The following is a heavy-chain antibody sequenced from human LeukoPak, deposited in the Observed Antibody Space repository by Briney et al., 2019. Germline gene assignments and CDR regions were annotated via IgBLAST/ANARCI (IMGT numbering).Heavy chain of an antibody. V-gene: IGHV3-30-3*01. CDR1: EFAFSTYN. Sequence: GGSLRLSCAASEFAFSTYNMSWVRQAPGKGLEWVAVISYDGSNKYYADSVKGRFTISRDNSKNTLNVQMNSLRVEDTAVYYCARSGRQQLMDVWGQGTTVTVSS. D-gene: IGHD6-13*01. CDR3: ARSGRQQLMDV. J-gene: IGHJ6*02. CDR2: ISYDGSNK.